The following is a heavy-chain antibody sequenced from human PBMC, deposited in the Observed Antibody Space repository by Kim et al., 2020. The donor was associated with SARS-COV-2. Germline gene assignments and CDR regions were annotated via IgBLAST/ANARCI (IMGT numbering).Heavy chain of an antibody. CDR2: IWSSSSYT. CDR3: ARDSGGSYATLDY. Sequence: GGSLRLSCAASGFTFSDYYMSWIRQAPGKGLEWVSYIWSSSSYTNYADSVKGRFTISRDNAKNSLYLQMNSLRAEDTAVYYCARDSGGSYATLDYWGQGTPVTLSS. CDR1: GFTFSDYY. D-gene: IGHD2-15*01. V-gene: IGHV3-11*05. J-gene: IGHJ4*02.